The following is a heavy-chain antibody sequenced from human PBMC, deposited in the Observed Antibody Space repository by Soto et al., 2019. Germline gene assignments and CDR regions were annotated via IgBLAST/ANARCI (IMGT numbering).Heavy chain of an antibody. CDR3: ASSSWYLWFDP. J-gene: IGHJ5*02. V-gene: IGHV4-30-4*01. D-gene: IGHD6-13*01. CDR2: IYYSGST. Sequence: SETLSLTCAVYGGSFSDYYWSWIRQPPGKGLEWIGYIYYSGSTYYNPSLKSRVTISVDTSKNQFSLKLSSVTAADTAVYYCASSSWYLWFDPWGQGTLVTVSS. CDR1: GGSFSDYY.